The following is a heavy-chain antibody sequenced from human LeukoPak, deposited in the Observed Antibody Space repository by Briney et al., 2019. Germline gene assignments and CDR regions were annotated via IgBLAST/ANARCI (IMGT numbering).Heavy chain of an antibody. CDR3: AASDYGDVFDY. CDR1: GYTFTSYG. CDR2: ISAYNGNT. V-gene: IGHV1-18*04. Sequence: ASAKVSCKASGYTFTSYGISWVRQAPGQGLEWMGWISAYNGNTNYAQKLQGRVTMTTDTSTSTAYMELRSLRSDDTAVYYCAASDYGDVFDYWGQGTLVTVSS. D-gene: IGHD4-17*01. J-gene: IGHJ4*02.